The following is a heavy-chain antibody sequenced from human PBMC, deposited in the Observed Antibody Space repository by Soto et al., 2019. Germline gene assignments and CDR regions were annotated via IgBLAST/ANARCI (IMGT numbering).Heavy chain of an antibody. J-gene: IGHJ4*02. CDR2: VWYDGSNK. V-gene: IGHV3-33*01. CDR1: GFTFSSHA. D-gene: IGHD3-3*01. CDR3: VTEFRNDFWSGYRNYYFDY. Sequence: QEQLVESGGGVVQPGESLRLSCAASGFTFSSHAMHWVRQAPGKGREWVAVVWYDGSNKYYAESVKGRFTISRDNYTNTLYQHMNNLRAEDMAVYYGVTEFRNDFWSGYRNYYFDYWGQGTLVTVSS.